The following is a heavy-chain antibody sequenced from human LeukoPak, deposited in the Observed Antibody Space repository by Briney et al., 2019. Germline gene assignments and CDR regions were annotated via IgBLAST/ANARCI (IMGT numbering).Heavy chain of an antibody. D-gene: IGHD1-26*01. CDR2: TRNEANIYTT. CDR3: ASPVGATTVRAFDI. V-gene: IGHV3-72*01. CDR1: GFILSDHY. Sequence: GGSLRLSCAASGFILSDHYMDWVRQAPGKGLEWVGRTRNEANIYTTKYAASVKGRFTISRDDSKNSLYLQVNSLKTEDTAVYYCASPVGATTVRAFDIWGQGTMVTVSS. J-gene: IGHJ3*02.